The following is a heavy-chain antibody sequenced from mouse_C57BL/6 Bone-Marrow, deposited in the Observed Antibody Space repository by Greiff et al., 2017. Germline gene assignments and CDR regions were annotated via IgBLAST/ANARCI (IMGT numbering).Heavy chain of an antibody. CDR2: IYPSDSET. CDR3: ARRIRAWFAY. CDR1: GYTFTSYW. J-gene: IGHJ3*01. D-gene: IGHD5-2*01. Sequence: QVQLQQSGAELVRPGSSVKLSCKASGYTFTSYWMDWVKQRPGQGLEWIGNIYPSDSETHYNQKFKDKATLTVDKSSSTAYMQLSSLTSEDSAVYYCARRIRAWFAYWGQGTLVTVSA. V-gene: IGHV1-61*01.